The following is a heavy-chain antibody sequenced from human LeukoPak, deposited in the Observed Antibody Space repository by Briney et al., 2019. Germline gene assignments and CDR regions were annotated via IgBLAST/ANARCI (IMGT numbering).Heavy chain of an antibody. CDR1: GFTFSGYS. J-gene: IGHJ4*02. CDR2: ISSSSSYM. D-gene: IGHD2-2*02. Sequence: PGGSLRLSCAASGFTFSGYSMNWVRQAPGKGLEWVSSISSSSSYMYYADSVKGRFTISRDNAKNSLFLQMNSLRAEDTAIYYCARGHPLLYSALKGNNYFDYWGQGTLVTVSS. V-gene: IGHV3-21*01. CDR3: ARGHPLLYSALKGNNYFDY.